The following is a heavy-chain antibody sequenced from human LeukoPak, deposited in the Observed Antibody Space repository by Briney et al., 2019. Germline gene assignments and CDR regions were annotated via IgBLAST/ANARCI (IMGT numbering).Heavy chain of an antibody. V-gene: IGHV1-2*02. J-gene: IGHJ4*02. CDR2: INPNSGGT. D-gene: IGHD1-26*01. Sequence: ASVKVSCKASGYTFTGYYMHWVRQAPGQGLEWMGWINPNSGGTNYAQKFQGRVTMTRDTSISTAYMELSRLRSDDTAVYYCARDRVGATRSSPLRWGQGTLVTVSS. CDR3: ARDRVGATRSSPLR. CDR1: GYTFTGYY.